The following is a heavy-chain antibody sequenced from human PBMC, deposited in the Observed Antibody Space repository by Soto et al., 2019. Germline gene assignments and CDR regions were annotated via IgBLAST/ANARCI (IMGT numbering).Heavy chain of an antibody. CDR2: IYSSGST. CDR3: ARGEDAFFYYGLDV. V-gene: IGHV4-59*01. Sequence: PSETLSLTCTVSGGSITSYYWSWIRQTPGKGLEWIGYIYSSGSTNYNPSLKSRVTISLDTSKNQFSLKLTSVTAADTAVYYCARGEDAFFYYGLDVWGQGITVTVSS. CDR1: GGSITSYY. J-gene: IGHJ6*02.